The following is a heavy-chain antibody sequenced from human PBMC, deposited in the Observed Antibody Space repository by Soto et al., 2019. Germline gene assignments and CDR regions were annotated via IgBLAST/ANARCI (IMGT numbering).Heavy chain of an antibody. CDR1: GCSISSYY. D-gene: IGHD3-22*01. J-gene: IGHJ4*02. CDR3: ARGADSSGYKTCYFDY. Sequence: PSETMSITCTVSGCSISSYYWSWIRQPPGKGLEWIGYIYYSGSTNYNPSLKSRVTISVDTSKNQFSLKLSSVTAADTAVYYCARGADSSGYKTCYFDYWGQGTLVTVSS. V-gene: IGHV4-59*01. CDR2: IYYSGST.